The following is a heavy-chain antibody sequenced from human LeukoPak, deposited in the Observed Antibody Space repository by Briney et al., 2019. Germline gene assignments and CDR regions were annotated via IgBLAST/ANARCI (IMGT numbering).Heavy chain of an antibody. CDR2: IYYSGST. V-gene: IGHV4-59*08. J-gene: IGHJ5*02. Sequence: SETLSLTCTVSGGSISSYYWSWIRQPPGKGLEWIGYIYYSGSTNYNPSPKSRVTVSVDTSKNQFSLKLSSVTAADTAVYYCARHPPARYNWFDPWGQGTLVTVSS. D-gene: IGHD1-14*01. CDR3: ARHPPARYNWFDP. CDR1: GGSISSYY.